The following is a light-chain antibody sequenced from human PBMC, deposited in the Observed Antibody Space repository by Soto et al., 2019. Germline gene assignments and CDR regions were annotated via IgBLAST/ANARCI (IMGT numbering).Light chain of an antibody. J-gene: IGKJ1*01. CDR1: QDVGSK. V-gene: IGKV3-15*01. Sequence: EIVMTQSPATLSVSPGERATLSCRASQDVGSKLAWYQQKPGQAPRLLIYGATTRATGIPARFSGSGSGTQFTLTISSLQSEDFAVYYCQQCNDSRPWTFGQGTKVEI. CDR2: GAT. CDR3: QQCNDSRPWT.